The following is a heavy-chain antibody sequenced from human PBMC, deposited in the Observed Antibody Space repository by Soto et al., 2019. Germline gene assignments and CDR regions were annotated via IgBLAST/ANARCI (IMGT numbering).Heavy chain of an antibody. Sequence: EVELVESGGGLVKRGGSLRLSCAASGFSVTEAWMSWVRQAPGKGLEWLGRIKSKSEGGTTDYTAPVKDRFIISRNDSQNTVSLEMNGLETEDTAVYYCTTGCGFSGATVDYWGQGTVVIVSS. J-gene: IGHJ4*02. CDR3: TTGCGFSGATVDY. V-gene: IGHV3-15*01. CDR1: GFSVTEAW. CDR2: IKSKSEGGTT. D-gene: IGHD5-12*01.